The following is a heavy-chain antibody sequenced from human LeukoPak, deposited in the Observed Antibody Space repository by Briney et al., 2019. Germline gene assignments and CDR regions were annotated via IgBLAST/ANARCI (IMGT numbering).Heavy chain of an antibody. D-gene: IGHD6-13*01. J-gene: IGHJ4*02. Sequence: GGSLRLSCAASGFTFSSYAMSWVRQAPGKRLEWVSAISGSGGSTYYADSVKGRFTISRDNSKNTLYLQMNSLRAEDTAVYYCARDIATAGHLAFDYWGQGTLVTVSS. CDR3: ARDIATAGHLAFDY. V-gene: IGHV3-23*01. CDR1: GFTFSSYA. CDR2: ISGSGGST.